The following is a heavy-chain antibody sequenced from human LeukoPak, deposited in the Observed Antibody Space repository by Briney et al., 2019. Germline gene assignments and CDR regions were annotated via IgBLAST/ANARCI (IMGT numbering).Heavy chain of an antibody. CDR1: GYTFTSYG. J-gene: IGHJ6*03. D-gene: IGHD6-19*01. CDR2: ISAYNGNT. CDR3: ARVVSGYSSGRYPGGNYYYYMDV. Sequence: ASVKVSCKASGYTFTSYGISWVRQAPGQGLEWMGWISAYNGNTNYAQKLQGRVTMTTDTSTSTAYMELRSLRSDDTAVYYCARVVSGYSSGRYPGGNYYYYMDVWGKGTTVTISS. V-gene: IGHV1-18*01.